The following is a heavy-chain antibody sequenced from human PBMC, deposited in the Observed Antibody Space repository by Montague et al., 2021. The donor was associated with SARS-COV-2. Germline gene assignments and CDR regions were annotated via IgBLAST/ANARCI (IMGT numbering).Heavy chain of an antibody. CDR2: IYDGGAV. CDR3: VRDNPYGGPRGAYDI. V-gene: IGHV4-59*01. D-gene: IGHD4-23*01. Sequence: SETLSLTCTVSGGSITGYYWSWLRRSPGKGLEWIAYIYDGGAVNYNPSLGSRVTISTDTSKNQLSLKVNSVTATDTAVYCCVRDNPYGGPRGAYDIWGQGTVGSVSS. CDR1: GGSITGYY. J-gene: IGHJ3*02.